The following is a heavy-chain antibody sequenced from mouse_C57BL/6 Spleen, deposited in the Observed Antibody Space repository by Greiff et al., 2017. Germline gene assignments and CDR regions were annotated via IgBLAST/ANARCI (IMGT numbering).Heavy chain of an antibody. Sequence: QVQLQQSGAELVMPGASVKLSCKASGYTFTSYWMHWVKQRPGQGLEWIGEIDPSDSYTNYNQKFKGKSTLTVDKSSSTAYMQLSSLTSEDAAVYYCASIYYYCSEAYWGQGTLVTVSA. CDR3: ASIYYYCSEAY. CDR1: GYTFTSYW. V-gene: IGHV1-69*01. CDR2: IDPSDSYT. D-gene: IGHD1-1*01. J-gene: IGHJ3*01.